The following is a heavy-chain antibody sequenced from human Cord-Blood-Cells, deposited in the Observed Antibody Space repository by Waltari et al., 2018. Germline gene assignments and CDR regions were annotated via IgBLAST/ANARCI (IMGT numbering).Heavy chain of an antibody. J-gene: IGHJ4*02. V-gene: IGHV4-39*01. CDR1: GGSISSSSYY. CDR3: ATRSSGWYYCAY. Sequence: QLQLQESGPGLVKPSETLSLTCTVSGGSISSSSYYWGWIRKPPGKGLEWIGSIYYRGRTTYNPSIESRVTISVDTSKNRFSLTLRSVTAADTAVYYCATRSSGWYYCAYWAQGTLVTVSS. CDR2: IYYRGRT. D-gene: IGHD6-19*01.